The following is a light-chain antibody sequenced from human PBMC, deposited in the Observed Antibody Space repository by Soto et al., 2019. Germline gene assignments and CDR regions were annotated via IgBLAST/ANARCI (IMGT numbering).Light chain of an antibody. CDR3: MQALPTHQWT. Sequence: DIVMTQSPLSLPVTPGEPASISFRSSQSLLHSNGYNYFDWYLQKPGQSPQLLIYLGSNRASGVPDRFSGSGSGTDFTLKISRVEAEDVGVYSCMQALPTHQWTFAHGTKVDI. CDR2: LGS. V-gene: IGKV2-28*01. J-gene: IGKJ1*01. CDR1: QSLLHSNGYNY.